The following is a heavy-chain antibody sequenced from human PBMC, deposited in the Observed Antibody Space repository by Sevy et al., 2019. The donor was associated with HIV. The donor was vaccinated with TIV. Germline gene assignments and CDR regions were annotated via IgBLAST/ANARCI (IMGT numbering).Heavy chain of an antibody. CDR2: KKQDGSEK. CDR1: GFTFNNYW. Sequence: GGSLRLSCAASGFTFNNYWMSWVRQAPGRGLEWVANKKQDGSEKYNVDSMKGRFTISRANAKNSMYLQMHSLRAEDTAVDYCAREREGWDLGGHYFEYWGQGTLVTVSS. J-gene: IGHJ4*02. V-gene: IGHV3-7*01. D-gene: IGHD1-26*01. CDR3: AREREGWDLGGHYFEY.